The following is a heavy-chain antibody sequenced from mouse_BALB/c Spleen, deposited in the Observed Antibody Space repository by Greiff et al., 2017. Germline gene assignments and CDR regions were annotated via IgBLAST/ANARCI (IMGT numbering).Heavy chain of an antibody. CDR1: GFTFSSYA. Sequence: EVQLVESGGGLVKPGGSLKLSCAASGFTFSSYAMSWVRQTPEKRLEWVASISSGGSTYYPDSVKGRFTISRDNARNILYLQMSSLRSEDTAMYYCARKGDSPFAYWGQGTTLTVSS. CDR3: ARKGDSPFAY. J-gene: IGHJ2*01. CDR2: ISSGGST. V-gene: IGHV5-6-5*01.